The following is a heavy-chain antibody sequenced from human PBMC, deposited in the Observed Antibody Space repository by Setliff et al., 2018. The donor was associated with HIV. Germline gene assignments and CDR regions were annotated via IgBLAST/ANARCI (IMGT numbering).Heavy chain of an antibody. Sequence: AASVKVSCQASGGTFSSYAISWVRQAPGQGLEWMGRIIPIFGTANYAQKFQGRVTSTADKSTSTACMELSSLRSEDTAVYYCARDGKGIWSSSTYFDYWGQGTLVTVSS. CDR2: IIPIFGTA. J-gene: IGHJ4*02. D-gene: IGHD6-6*01. CDR3: ARDGKGIWSSSTYFDY. CDR1: GGTFSSYA. V-gene: IGHV1-69*06.